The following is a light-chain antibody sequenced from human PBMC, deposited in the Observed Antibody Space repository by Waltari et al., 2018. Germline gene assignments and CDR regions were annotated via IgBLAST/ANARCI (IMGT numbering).Light chain of an antibody. CDR1: QSVTISY. CDR3: QQYGSSPPT. CDR2: SAS. J-gene: IGKJ1*01. Sequence: EIVLTPSPGTLSLSPGERVNLSCRASQSVTISYLAWYQQKPGQAPRLLIYSASNRATGIPDRFSGSGSGTDFTLTISRLEPEDFAVYCCQQYGSSPPTFGQGTKVEIK. V-gene: IGKV3-20*01.